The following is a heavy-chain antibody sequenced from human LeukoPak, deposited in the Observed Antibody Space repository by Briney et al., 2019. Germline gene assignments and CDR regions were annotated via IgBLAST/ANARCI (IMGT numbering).Heavy chain of an antibody. CDR2: IYYSGAT. CDR3: ANYCSSSSCHIRRAFDI. D-gene: IGHD2-2*02. CDR1: GDSISSSSYY. J-gene: IGHJ3*02. Sequence: PSETLSLTCNVSGDSISSSSYYWGWIRQPPGKGLEWIGSIYYSGATYQNPSLKSRVAISVDTSKNQFSLKLSSVTAADTAVYYCANYCSSSSCHIRRAFDIWGRGTMVTVSS. V-gene: IGHV4-39*01.